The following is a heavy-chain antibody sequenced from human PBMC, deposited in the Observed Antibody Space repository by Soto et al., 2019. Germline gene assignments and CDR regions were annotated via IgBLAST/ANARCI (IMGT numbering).Heavy chain of an antibody. CDR3: ARGYNWNDGMGY. Sequence: QVQLQQWGAGLLKPSETLSLTCAVYGGSFSGYYWSWIRQPPGKGLEWIGEINHSGSTNYNPSLKSRVTISVDTSKTQFSLKLSSVTAADTAVYYCARGYNWNDGMGYWGQGTLVTVSS. CDR1: GGSFSGYY. J-gene: IGHJ4*02. D-gene: IGHD1-1*01. V-gene: IGHV4-34*01. CDR2: INHSGST.